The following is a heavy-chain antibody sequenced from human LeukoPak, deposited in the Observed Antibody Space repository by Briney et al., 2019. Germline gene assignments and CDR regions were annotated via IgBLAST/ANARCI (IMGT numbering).Heavy chain of an antibody. J-gene: IGHJ4*01. V-gene: IGHV4-59*08. CDR3: ARHRDYYDT. Sequence: SETLSLTCTVSGXSINNNFWTWIRQPPGKGLEWIGHIYSTGSANYNPSLKSRVLISGDTSKNQISLKLTSVTAADTAVYFCARHRDYYDTWGHGTLVTVSS. CDR2: IYSTGSA. CDR1: GXSINNNF. D-gene: IGHD3-22*01.